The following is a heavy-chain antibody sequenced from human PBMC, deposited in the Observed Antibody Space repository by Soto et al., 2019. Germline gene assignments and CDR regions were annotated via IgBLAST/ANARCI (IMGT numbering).Heavy chain of an antibody. V-gene: IGHV4-59*08. D-gene: IGHD3-22*01. CDR3: ASDRASVGAFDI. Sequence: ASETLSLTCTVSGGSISSYYWSWIRQPPGKGLEWIGYIYYSGSTNYNPSLKSRVTISVDTSKNQFSLKLSSVTAADTAVYYCASDRASVGAFDIWGQGTMVTVSS. J-gene: IGHJ3*02. CDR2: IYYSGST. CDR1: GGSISSYY.